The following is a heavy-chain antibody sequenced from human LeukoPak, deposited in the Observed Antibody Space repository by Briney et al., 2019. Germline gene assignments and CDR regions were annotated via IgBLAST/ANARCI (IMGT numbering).Heavy chain of an antibody. CDR1: GYTFTGYY. CDR3: VRDLGVDTSMIFFDF. D-gene: IGHD5-18*01. V-gene: IGHV1-18*04. CDR2: SSAYNGNT. Sequence: GASVKVSCKASGYTFTGYYIHWVRQAPGQGLEWMGWSSAYNGNTKYVQKFQGRVTMTTDTSTSTAYMELRSLRSDDTAIFYCVRDLGVDTSMIFFDFWGQGTLVTVSS. J-gene: IGHJ4*02.